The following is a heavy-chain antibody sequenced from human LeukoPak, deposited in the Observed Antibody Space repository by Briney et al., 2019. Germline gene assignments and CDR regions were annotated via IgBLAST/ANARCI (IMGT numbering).Heavy chain of an antibody. D-gene: IGHD2-2*01. V-gene: IGHV3-7*01. CDR3: ARDTVVVGSPAFDI. Sequence: GGSLRLSCAASGFTFNSYWMSWVRRAPGKGLEWVANINQDGSAIYYVGSVRGRFTASRDNDKNSVLLQMKSLRAEDTAVYYCARDTVVVGSPAFDIWGQGTMVTVSS. CDR1: GFTFNSYW. J-gene: IGHJ3*02. CDR2: INQDGSAI.